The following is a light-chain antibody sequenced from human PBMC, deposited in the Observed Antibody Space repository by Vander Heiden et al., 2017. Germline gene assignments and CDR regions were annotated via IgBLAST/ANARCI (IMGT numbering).Light chain of an antibody. V-gene: IGKV2-28*01. CDR1: QSLLQSNGYNH. Sequence: IERTQCPLCLPVTPGEAASISCSSSQSLLQSNGYNHLDWYLQQPGQVPQLLIYLGSNLPSGAPDMFSCRGSGTYFTLTTSRVEAEDVGVYYCLHALHTPYPFGQVPKLDIK. CDR3: LHALHTPYP. J-gene: IGKJ2*01. CDR2: LGS.